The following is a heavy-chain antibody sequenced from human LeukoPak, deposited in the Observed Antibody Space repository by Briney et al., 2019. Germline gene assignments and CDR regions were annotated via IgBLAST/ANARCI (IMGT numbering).Heavy chain of an antibody. J-gene: IGHJ4*02. V-gene: IGHV4-4*02. Sequence: PSGTLSLTCAVSGGSISSNNWWSWVRPPPGKGLEWIGEMYHSGNTNYNPSLKSRVTISVDKSKDQFSLKLSSVTAADTAVYYCARDRHWTNDWVFDYWGQGTLDTVSS. CDR1: GGSISSNNW. CDR3: ARDRHWTNDWVFDY. D-gene: IGHD1/OR15-1a*01. CDR2: MYHSGNT.